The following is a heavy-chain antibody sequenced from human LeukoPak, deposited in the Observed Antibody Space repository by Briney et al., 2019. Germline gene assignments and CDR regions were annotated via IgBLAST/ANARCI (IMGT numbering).Heavy chain of an antibody. CDR3: ARSTLYYYYGMDV. V-gene: IGHV1-3*01. CDR1: GYTFTSYA. J-gene: IGHJ6*04. Sequence: GASVKVSCKASGYTFTSYAMHWVRQAPGQRLEWMGWINAGNGNTKYSQKFQRRVTITRDTSASTAYIELSSLRSEDTAVYYCARSTLYYYYGMDVWGKGTTVTVSS. CDR2: INAGNGNT.